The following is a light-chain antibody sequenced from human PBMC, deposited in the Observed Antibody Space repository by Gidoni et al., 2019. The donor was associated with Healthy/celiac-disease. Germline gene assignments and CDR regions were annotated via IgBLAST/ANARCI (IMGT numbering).Light chain of an antibody. CDR1: KLGDKY. CDR3: QSWDSNTVV. J-gene: IGLJ1*01. CDR2: QDS. Sequence: SYELTQPPSVSVYPGQTASITCSGDKLGDKYACWYQQQPGQSPVLVISQDSKRPSGLPERFSGSNSGNTATLTISGTQAIDEADDYCQSWDSNTVVFGTGTKVTVL. V-gene: IGLV3-1*01.